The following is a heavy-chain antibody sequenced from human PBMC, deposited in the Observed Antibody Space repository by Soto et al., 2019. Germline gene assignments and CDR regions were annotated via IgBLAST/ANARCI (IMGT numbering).Heavy chain of an antibody. CDR3: AREAVPAAISPEWRQNDNYGMDG. D-gene: IGHD2-2*01. J-gene: IGHJ6*02. CDR1: GGTFSSYA. V-gene: IGHV1-69*01. Sequence: QVQLVQSGAEVKKPGSSVKVSCKASGGTFSSYAISWVRQAPGQGLEWMGGIIPILGTANYAKKFQGRVTIIADESMSAAYIHLSSLRSEATAVYYCAREAVPAAISPEWRQNDNYGMDGWGQGTTVTVSS. CDR2: IIPILGTA.